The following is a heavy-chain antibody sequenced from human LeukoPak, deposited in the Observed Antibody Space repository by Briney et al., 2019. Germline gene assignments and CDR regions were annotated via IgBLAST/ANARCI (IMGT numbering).Heavy chain of an antibody. CDR1: GFTFSSYG. CDR2: IRYDGSNK. CDR3: AKVSSSWYGGFDY. D-gene: IGHD6-13*01. J-gene: IGHJ4*02. Sequence: GGSLRLSCAASGFTFSSYGMHWVRQAPGKGLEWVAFIRYDGSNKYYADSVKGRFTISRDNSKNTLYLQMNSLRAEDTAVCYCAKVSSSWYGGFDYWGQGTLVTVSS. V-gene: IGHV3-30*02.